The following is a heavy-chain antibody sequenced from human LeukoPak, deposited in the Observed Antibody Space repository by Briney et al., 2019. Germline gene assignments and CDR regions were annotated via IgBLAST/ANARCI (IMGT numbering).Heavy chain of an antibody. D-gene: IGHD6-19*01. Sequence: GGSLRLSCAASGFTFSSYGMHWVRQAPGKGLEWVAVIWYDGSNKYYADSVKGRFTISRDNSKNTLYLQMNNLRAEDTAVYYCARGPPSGWYYFDYWGQGTLVTVSS. V-gene: IGHV3-33*01. CDR2: IWYDGSNK. CDR3: ARGPPSGWYYFDY. CDR1: GFTFSSYG. J-gene: IGHJ4*02.